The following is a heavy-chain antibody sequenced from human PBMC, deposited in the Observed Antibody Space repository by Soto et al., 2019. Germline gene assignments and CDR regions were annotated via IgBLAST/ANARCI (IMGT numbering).Heavy chain of an antibody. CDR2: ISGSGGST. V-gene: IGHV3-23*01. CDR1: GFTFSSYA. J-gene: IGHJ4*02. Sequence: EVQLLESGGGLVQPGGALRLSCAASGFTFSSYAMSWVRQAPGKGLEWVSAISGSGGSTYYADSVKGRFTISRDNSKNTLYLQMNSLRAEDTAAYYCAKGGADCSSTSCYNGPYYFDYWGQGTLVTVSS. D-gene: IGHD2-2*02. CDR3: AKGGADCSSTSCYNGPYYFDY.